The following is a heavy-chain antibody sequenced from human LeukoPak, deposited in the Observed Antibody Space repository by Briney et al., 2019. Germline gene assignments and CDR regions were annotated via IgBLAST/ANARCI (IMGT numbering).Heavy chain of an antibody. Sequence: SETLSLTCTVSGGSISSSSYYWGWIRQPPGKGLEWIGSIYYSGSTYYNPSLKSRVTISVDTSKNQFSLNLSSVTAADTAVYYCARRNGGMGGYFDWGQGTLVTVSS. CDR2: IYYSGST. V-gene: IGHV4-39*07. J-gene: IGHJ4*02. CDR3: ARRNGGMGGYFD. CDR1: GGSISSSSYY. D-gene: IGHD1-26*01.